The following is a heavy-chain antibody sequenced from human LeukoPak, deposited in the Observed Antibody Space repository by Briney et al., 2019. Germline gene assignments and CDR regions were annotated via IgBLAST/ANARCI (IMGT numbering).Heavy chain of an antibody. Sequence: PSETLSLTCTVSGGSISSYYWSWIRQPPGKGLEWIGYIYYSGSTNYNPSLKSRVTISVDTSKNQLSLKLSSVTAADTAVCYCARVVDSSGYYYYYYMDVWGKGTTVTVSS. CDR1: GGSISSYY. D-gene: IGHD3-22*01. V-gene: IGHV4-59*01. CDR3: ARVVDSSGYYYYYYMDV. CDR2: IYYSGST. J-gene: IGHJ6*03.